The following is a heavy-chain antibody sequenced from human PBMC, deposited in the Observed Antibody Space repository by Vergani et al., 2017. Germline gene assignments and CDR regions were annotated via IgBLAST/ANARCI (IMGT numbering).Heavy chain of an antibody. V-gene: IGHV3-7*03. Sequence: EVQLVESGGGLVQPGGSLRLSCAASGFTFSSYWMSWVRQAPGKGLEWVANIKQDGSGKYYVDSVKDRFTISRDKAKNSLYLQMNSLRAEDTAVYYCARDVPVVPASEFDPWGQGTLVTVSS. D-gene: IGHD2-2*01. CDR3: ARDVPVVPASEFDP. J-gene: IGHJ5*02. CDR2: IKQDGSGK. CDR1: GFTFSSYW.